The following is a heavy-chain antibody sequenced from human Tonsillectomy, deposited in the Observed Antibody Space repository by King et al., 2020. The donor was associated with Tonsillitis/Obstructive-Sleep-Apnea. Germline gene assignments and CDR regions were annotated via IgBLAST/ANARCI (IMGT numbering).Heavy chain of an antibody. Sequence: VQLVESGGGLVQPGGSLKLSCAASGFTFSGSAMHWVRQASGKGLEWVGRIRSKANSYATAYAASVKGRFTIPRDDSKNTAYLQMNSLKTEDTAVYYCTRRSLLPTTVTTNCGHGTLFTVSS. D-gene: IGHD4-17*01. V-gene: IGHV3-73*02. CDR1: GFTFSGSA. CDR3: TRRSLLPTTVTTN. CDR2: IRSKANSYAT. J-gene: IGHJ4*01.